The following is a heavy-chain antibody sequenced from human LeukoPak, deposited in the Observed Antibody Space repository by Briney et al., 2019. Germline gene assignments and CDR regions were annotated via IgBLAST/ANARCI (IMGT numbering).Heavy chain of an antibody. CDR3: ARRNTAMVAGLDC. J-gene: IGHJ4*02. CDR2: MNPNSGNT. V-gene: IGHV1-8*01. Sequence: GASVKVSCKASGYTFTTYDINWVRQATGQGLEWMGWMNPNSGNTAYAQKFQGRVTMTRNTSISTAFMELSGLRSEDTAVYFCARRNTAMVAGLDCWGQGSLVTVSS. D-gene: IGHD5-18*01. CDR1: GYTFTTYD.